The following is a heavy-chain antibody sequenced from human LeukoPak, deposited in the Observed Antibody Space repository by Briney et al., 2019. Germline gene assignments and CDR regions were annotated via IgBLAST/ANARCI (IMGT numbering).Heavy chain of an antibody. Sequence: GGSLRLSCAASGFTFSNYAMSWVRHAPGKGLEWVSAIGGGGGSTYYADSVKGRFTISRDNSKNTLYLQMNSLRAEDTALYYCAKGRSRSGPDYWGQGALVTVFS. CDR1: GFTFSNYA. J-gene: IGHJ4*02. D-gene: IGHD2-15*01. CDR2: IGGGGGST. CDR3: AKGRSRSGPDY. V-gene: IGHV3-23*01.